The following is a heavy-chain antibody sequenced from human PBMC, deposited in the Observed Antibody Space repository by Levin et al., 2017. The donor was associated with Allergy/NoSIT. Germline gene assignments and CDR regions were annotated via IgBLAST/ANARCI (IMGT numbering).Heavy chain of an antibody. CDR1: GFTFDDYG. CDR2: INWNGGST. Sequence: GGSLRLSCAASGFTFDDYGMSWVRQAPGKGLEWVSGINWNGGSTGYADSVKGRFTISRDNAKNSLYLQMNSLRAEDTALFYCARVGYCGSTSCSYYFASWGQGTLVTVSS. D-gene: IGHD2-2*01. CDR3: ARVGYCGSTSCSYYFAS. V-gene: IGHV3-20*04. J-gene: IGHJ4*02.